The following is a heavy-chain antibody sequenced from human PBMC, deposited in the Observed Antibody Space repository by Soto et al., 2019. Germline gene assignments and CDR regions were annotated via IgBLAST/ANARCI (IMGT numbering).Heavy chain of an antibody. CDR1: GVSVRSGNYY. D-gene: IGHD4-17*01. CDR3: AIVANGDYANWFDS. CDR2: IYHSGST. Sequence: SETLSLTCTVSGVSVRSGNYYWSWIRQPPGKGLEWIGYIYHSGSTNYNPSLKSRVTLSVDTSKNQFSLKLTSVTAADTAVYYCAIVANGDYANWFDSWGQGTLVTVSS. V-gene: IGHV4-61*01. J-gene: IGHJ5*01.